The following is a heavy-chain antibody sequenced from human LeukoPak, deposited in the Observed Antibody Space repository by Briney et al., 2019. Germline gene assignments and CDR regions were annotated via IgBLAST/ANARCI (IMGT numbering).Heavy chain of an antibody. D-gene: IGHD3-22*01. CDR2: ITSSSTYI. CDR1: RFTFSNYS. J-gene: IGHJ4*02. V-gene: IGHV3-21*01. Sequence: GGSLRLSCAASRFTFSNYSMNWVRQAPGKGLEWVSSITSSSTYIYYADSVEGRFTISRDNAKNSLYLQMNSLRAEDTAVYYCARAQGGYYDSSGYDYWGQGTLVTVSS. CDR3: ARAQGGYYDSSGYDY.